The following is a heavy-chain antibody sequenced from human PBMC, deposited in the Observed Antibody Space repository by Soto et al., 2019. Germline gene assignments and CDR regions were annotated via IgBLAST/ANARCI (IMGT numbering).Heavy chain of an antibody. CDR1: GFTFISYA. J-gene: IGHJ4*02. V-gene: IGHV3-23*01. D-gene: IGHD6-19*01. CDR2: ISGSGGST. CDR3: AKDLGYSSGWSTIFDC. Sequence: GSLRLSCAASGFTFISYAMSWVRQAPGKGLEWVSAISGSGGSTYYADSVKGRFTISRDNSKNTLYLQMNSLRAEDTAVYYCAKDLGYSSGWSTIFDCWGQGTLVTVSS.